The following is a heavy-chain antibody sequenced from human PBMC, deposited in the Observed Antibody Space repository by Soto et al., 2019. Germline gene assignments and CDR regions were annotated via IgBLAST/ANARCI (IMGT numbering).Heavy chain of an antibody. Sequence: SETLSLTCTVSGGSISTSTYYWGWVRQPPGKGLEWIGTISYSGSTYYNPSLKSRVTISVDRSKNQFSLKPSSVTAADTAVYYCARGAPVVNDYWGQGTLVTVSS. CDR3: ARGAPVVNDY. D-gene: IGHD3-22*01. CDR2: ISYSGST. V-gene: IGHV4-39*07. CDR1: GGSISTSTYY. J-gene: IGHJ4*02.